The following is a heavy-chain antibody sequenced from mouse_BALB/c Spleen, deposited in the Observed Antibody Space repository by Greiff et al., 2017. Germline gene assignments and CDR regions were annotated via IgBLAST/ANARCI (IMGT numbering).Heavy chain of an antibody. V-gene: IGHV5-17*02. D-gene: IGHD2-1*01. CDR2: ISSGSSTI. CDR3: ARKGYYGNYNYAMDY. Sequence: DVQLVESGGGLVQPGGSRKLSCAASGFTFSSFGMHWVRQAPEKGLEWVAYISSGSSTIYYADTVKGRFTISRDNPKNTLFLQMTSLRSEDTAMYYCARKGYYGNYNYAMDYWGQGTSVTVSS. J-gene: IGHJ4*01. CDR1: GFTFSSFG.